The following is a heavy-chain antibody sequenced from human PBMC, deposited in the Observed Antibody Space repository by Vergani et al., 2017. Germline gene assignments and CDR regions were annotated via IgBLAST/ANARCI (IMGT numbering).Heavy chain of an antibody. CDR2: ISSNGGST. CDR3: VKGVAVVPAAAGVYFDY. CDR1: GFTFSSYA. J-gene: IGHJ4*02. D-gene: IGHD2-2*01. Sequence: EVQLVESGGGLVQPGGSLRLSCSASGFTFSSYAMHWVRQAPGKGLEYVSAISSNGGSTYYADSVKGRFTISRDNSKNTLYLQMSSLRADDTAVYYCVKGVAVVPAAAGVYFDYWGQGTLVTVSS. V-gene: IGHV3-64D*06.